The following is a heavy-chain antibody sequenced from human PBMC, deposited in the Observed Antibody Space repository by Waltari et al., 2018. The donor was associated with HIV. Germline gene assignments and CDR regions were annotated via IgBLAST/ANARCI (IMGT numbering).Heavy chain of an antibody. CDR1: GYSFIAYY. CDR2: IHPTTADT. D-gene: IGHD2-2*01. J-gene: IGHJ6*02. Sequence: QVQLVQSGAEMKKPGASVKVSCKASGYSFIAYYIHWVRQAPGQGLEWLGRIHPTTADTNYAQKFQGRVTMTRVPSLHSVYMELIRLRPDDTAVYYCASVALPAAIHYGMDAWGQGTTVTVSS. CDR3: ASVALPAAIHYGMDA. V-gene: IGHV1-2*06.